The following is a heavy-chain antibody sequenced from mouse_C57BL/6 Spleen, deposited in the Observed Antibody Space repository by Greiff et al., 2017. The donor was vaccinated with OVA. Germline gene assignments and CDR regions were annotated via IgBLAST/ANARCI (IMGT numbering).Heavy chain of an antibody. CDR2: IYPSDSET. V-gene: IGHV1-61*01. CDR1: GYTFTSYW. J-gene: IGHJ2*01. Sequence: QVQLKQPGAELVRPGSSVKLSCKASGYTFTSYWMDWVKQRPGQGLEWIGNIYPSDSETHYNQKFKDKATLTVDKSSSTAYMQLSSLTSEDSAVYYCAIYSNYEDYWGQGTTLTVSS. D-gene: IGHD2-5*01. CDR3: AIYSNYEDY.